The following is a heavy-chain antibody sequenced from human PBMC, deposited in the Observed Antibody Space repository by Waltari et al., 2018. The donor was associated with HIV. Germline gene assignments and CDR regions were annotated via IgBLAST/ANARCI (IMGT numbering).Heavy chain of an antibody. CDR1: GASISSSKW. CDR2: IYHTGNT. CDR3: ARVRDSGDYGHFDS. Sequence: QAQLQESGPGLVKPSETLSLSCTVSGASISSSKWWSWVRQSPGKGLEWIGEIYHTGNTNFNPSLKSRVTLSRDKAKKTISFNLSSVTATDTATYFCARVRDSGDYGHFDSWGRGTLVIVS. D-gene: IGHD4-17*01. J-gene: IGHJ4*02. V-gene: IGHV4-4*02.